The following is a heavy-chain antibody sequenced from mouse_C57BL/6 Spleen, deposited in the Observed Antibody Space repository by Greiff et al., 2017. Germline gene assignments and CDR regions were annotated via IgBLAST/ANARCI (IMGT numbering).Heavy chain of an antibody. J-gene: IGHJ2*01. CDR1: GYTFTSYW. V-gene: IGHV1-64*01. CDR3: ARWVTVVATMGFGY. Sequence: VQLQQPGAELVKPGASVKLSCKASGYTFTSYWMHWVKQRPGQGLEWIGMIHPNSGSTNYNEKFKSKATLTVDKSSSTAYMQLSSLTSEDSAVYYCARWVTVVATMGFGYWGQGTTLTVAS. CDR2: IHPNSGST. D-gene: IGHD1-1*01.